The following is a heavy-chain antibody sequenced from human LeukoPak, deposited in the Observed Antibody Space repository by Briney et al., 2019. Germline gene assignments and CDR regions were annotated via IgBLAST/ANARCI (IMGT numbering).Heavy chain of an antibody. J-gene: IGHJ4*02. D-gene: IGHD3-22*01. V-gene: IGHV4-59*01. CDR3: ARGYYYDSGGYFLDF. CDR2: IYYSGIT. Sequence: PSETLSLTCTVSGGSISTYYWSWIRQPPGRGLEWIGYIYYSGITKYNPSLKSRVTISVDTSTNQFSLRLSSVTAADTAVYYCARGYYYDSGGYFLDFWGQGTLVTVSS. CDR1: GGSISTYY.